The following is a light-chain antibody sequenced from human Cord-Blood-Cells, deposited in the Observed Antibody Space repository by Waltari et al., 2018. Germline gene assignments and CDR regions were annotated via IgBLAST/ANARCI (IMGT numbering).Light chain of an antibody. CDR2: DVS. J-gene: IGLJ3*02. V-gene: IGLV2-11*01. CDR1: SSDVGGYNF. CDR3: CSYAGSYTLM. Sequence: QSALTQPRPVSGSPGQSVTISCTGTSSDVGGYNFVSWYHQHPGKAPKLIFYDVSKRPSGVPDRFSGSKSGNTASLTISGLQAEDEADYYCCSYAGSYTLMFGGGTKLTVL.